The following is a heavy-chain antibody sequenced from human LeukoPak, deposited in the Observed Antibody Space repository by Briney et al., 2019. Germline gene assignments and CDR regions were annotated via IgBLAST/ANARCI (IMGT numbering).Heavy chain of an antibody. CDR1: GYTFTDYY. CDR3: ARDMGRYSGYDYDY. J-gene: IGHJ4*02. Sequence: ASVKVSCKTSGYTFTDYYLHWVRQAPGQGLEWVGWIHPNSGATHYAQKFQGRLTMTRDTSISTVYMELTRLRSDDTAVYYCARDMGRYSGYDYDYWGQGTQVTASS. CDR2: IHPNSGAT. D-gene: IGHD5-12*01. V-gene: IGHV1-2*02.